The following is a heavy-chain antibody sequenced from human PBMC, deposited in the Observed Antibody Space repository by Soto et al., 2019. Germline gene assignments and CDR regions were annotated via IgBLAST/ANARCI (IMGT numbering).Heavy chain of an antibody. D-gene: IGHD3-22*01. CDR3: ARGEYYYDSSGYYYATPDAFDI. Sequence: PSETLSLTCTVSGGSISSYYWSWIRQPPGKGLEWIGYIYYSGSTNYNPSLKSRVTISVDTSKNQFSLKLSSVTAADTAVYYCARGEYYYDSSGYYYATPDAFDIWGQGTMVTVSS. CDR2: IYYSGST. V-gene: IGHV4-59*12. J-gene: IGHJ3*02. CDR1: GGSISSYY.